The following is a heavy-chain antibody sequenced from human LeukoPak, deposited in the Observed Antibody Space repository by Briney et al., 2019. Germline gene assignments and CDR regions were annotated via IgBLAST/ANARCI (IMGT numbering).Heavy chain of an antibody. D-gene: IGHD5-12*01. CDR1: GYTFTGYY. V-gene: IGHV1-2*02. Sequence: GASVKVSCKASGYTFTGYYMHWVRQAPGQGLEWMGWINPSSGGTNYAQKFQGRVTMTRDTSISTAYMELSRLRSDDTAVYYCARTLRYGGYGVDYWGQGTLVTVSS. CDR3: ARTLRYGGYGVDY. CDR2: INPSSGGT. J-gene: IGHJ4*02.